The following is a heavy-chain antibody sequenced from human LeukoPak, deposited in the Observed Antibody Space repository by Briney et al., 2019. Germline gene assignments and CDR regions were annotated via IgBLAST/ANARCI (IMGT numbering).Heavy chain of an antibody. D-gene: IGHD1-26*01. Sequence: SETLSLTCTVSGDSINSINYYWGWIRQPPGEGLEWIASTSSGGHTFYNPSLKSRVTISIDTSKNQFSLKLASVTAADTAIYYCARDQRSLYDFWGQGSLVTVSS. CDR2: TSSGGHT. V-gene: IGHV4-39*07. J-gene: IGHJ4*02. CDR3: ARDQRSLYDF. CDR1: GDSINSINYY.